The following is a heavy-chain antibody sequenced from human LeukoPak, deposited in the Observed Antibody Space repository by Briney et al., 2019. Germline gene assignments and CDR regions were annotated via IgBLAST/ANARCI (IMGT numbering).Heavy chain of an antibody. V-gene: IGHV4-34*01. D-gene: IGHD6-19*01. Sequence: SETLSLTCAVYGGSFSGYYWSWIRQPPGKGLEWIGEINHSGSTNYNPSLKGRVTISVDTSKNQFSLKLSSVTAADTAVYYCARVLRGGYSSGWYTGNYYYYMDVWGKGTTVTVSS. CDR3: ARVLRGGYSSGWYTGNYYYYMDV. J-gene: IGHJ6*03. CDR1: GGSFSGYY. CDR2: INHSGST.